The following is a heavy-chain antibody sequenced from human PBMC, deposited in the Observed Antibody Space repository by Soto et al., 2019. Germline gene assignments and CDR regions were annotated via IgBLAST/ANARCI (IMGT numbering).Heavy chain of an antibody. CDR2: INPKGGDT. Sequence: QVQLVQSGTEVKKPGASVKVSCKASGYTLSDYYIHWVRHAPGQGLEWMGWINPKGGDTKSEQKFEGSGTMTRDTSISTAYMEMRRLQSDDAAVYYCARSALGVTIGVGRAFDIWCKGTEVTFSS. J-gene: IGHJ3*02. CDR3: ARSALGVTIGVGRAFDI. CDR1: GYTLSDYY. V-gene: IGHV1-2*04. D-gene: IGHD2-21*02.